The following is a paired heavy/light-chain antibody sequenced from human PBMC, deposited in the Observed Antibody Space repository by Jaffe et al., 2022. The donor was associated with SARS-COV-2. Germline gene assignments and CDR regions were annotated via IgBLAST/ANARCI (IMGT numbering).Light chain of an antibody. J-gene: IGKJ4*01. CDR1: QGIGSY. Sequence: DIQLTQSPSFLSASVGDRVTITCRASQGIGSYLAWYQQKPGKAPKLLIYAASTLQSGVPSRFSGSGSGTEFTLTISSLQPEDFATYYCQQLNSYPALTFGGGTKVEIK. CDR2: AAS. CDR3: QQLNSYPALT. V-gene: IGKV1-9*01.
Heavy chain of an antibody. CDR3: ARAYVWGTLPTGYYMDV. Sequence: QVQLQESGPGLVKPSETLSLTCTVSGGSISGYYWSWIRQPPGRGLEWIGYIYFSGSTNYNPSLKSRVTILVDTSKNQFSLKVSSVTTADTAVYYCARAYVWGTLPTGYYMDVWGKGTTVTVSS. CDR2: IYFSGST. J-gene: IGHJ6*03. V-gene: IGHV4-59*01. D-gene: IGHD3-16*01. CDR1: GGSISGYY.